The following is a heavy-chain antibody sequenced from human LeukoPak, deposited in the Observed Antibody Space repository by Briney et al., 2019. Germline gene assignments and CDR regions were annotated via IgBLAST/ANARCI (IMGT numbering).Heavy chain of an antibody. J-gene: IGHJ5*02. CDR1: GFTFGVYA. CDR2: IRSKAYGGTT. D-gene: IGHD3-3*01. CDR3: TRNYDFWSGYWSDP. Sequence: PGGSLRLSCTASGFTFGVYAMSWVRLAPGKGLECVGFIRSKAYGGTTEYAASVKGRFTISRDDCKSIAYLQMNSLKTEDTAVYYCTRNYDFWSGYWSDPWGQGSLVTVSS. V-gene: IGHV3-49*04.